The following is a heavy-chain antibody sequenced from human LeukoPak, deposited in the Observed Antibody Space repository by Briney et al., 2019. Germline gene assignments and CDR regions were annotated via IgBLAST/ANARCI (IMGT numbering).Heavy chain of an antibody. J-gene: IGHJ5*02. CDR1: GYTFTSYG. D-gene: IGHD3-3*01. CDR3: ARAGETIFGAPNWFDP. CDR2: ISAYNGNT. Sequence: GASVKVSCKASGYTFTSYGISWVRQAPGQGLEWMGWISAYNGNTNYAQKLQGRVTMTTDTSTSTAYMELRSLRSDDTAVYYYARAGETIFGAPNWFDPWGQGTLVTVSS. V-gene: IGHV1-18*01.